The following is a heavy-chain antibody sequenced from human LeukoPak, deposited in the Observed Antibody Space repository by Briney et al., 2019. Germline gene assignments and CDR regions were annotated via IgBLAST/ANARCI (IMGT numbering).Heavy chain of an antibody. CDR2: IKHDGSET. V-gene: IGHV3-7*03. CDR3: GSLY. J-gene: IGHJ4*02. CDR1: GFTFSSYA. Sequence: GGSLRLSCAASGFTFSSYAMSWVRRAPGKGLEWVANIKHDGSETNYVDSVKGRFTISRDNAKNSMYLQMNSLGAYDTAVYYCGSLYWGQGTLVTVPS.